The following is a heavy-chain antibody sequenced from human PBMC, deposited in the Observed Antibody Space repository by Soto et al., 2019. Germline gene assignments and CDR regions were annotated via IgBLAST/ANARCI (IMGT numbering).Heavy chain of an antibody. J-gene: IGHJ4*02. Sequence: SAEVSFKASGYTFTGHYIHWVRQAPEQGPEWMGEIGPESGATRYAQKFQGRVTMTRDMSITTVYMELNNLSPDDTAVYYCGRGRSGQIVVFYWGQGTPVTVSS. CDR1: GYTFTGHY. CDR2: IGPESGAT. V-gene: IGHV1-2*02. D-gene: IGHD5-12*01. CDR3: GRGRSGQIVVFY.